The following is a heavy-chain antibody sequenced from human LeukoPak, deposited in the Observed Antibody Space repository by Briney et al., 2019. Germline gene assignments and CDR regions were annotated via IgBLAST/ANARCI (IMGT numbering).Heavy chain of an antibody. V-gene: IGHV4-4*07. J-gene: IGHJ4*02. CDR3: ARGRVAATHFDY. CDR1: GGSINSDF. Sequence: PSETLSLTCSVSGGSINSDFWTWIRQPAGKGLEWIGRIHSSETTIYSPSLKSRVTMSLDMAKKQFSLKVTSVTAADTAVYYCARGRVAATHFDYWGQGTLVTVSS. CDR2: IHSSETT. D-gene: IGHD2-15*01.